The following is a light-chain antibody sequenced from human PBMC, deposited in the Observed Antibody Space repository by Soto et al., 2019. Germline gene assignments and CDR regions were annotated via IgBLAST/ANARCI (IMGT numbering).Light chain of an antibody. CDR3: SSYTARSTPNVV. V-gene: IGLV2-14*01. CDR1: SSDVGGYNY. CDR2: DVT. Sequence: QSALTQPASVSRSPGQSITISCTGTSSDVGGYNYVSWYQQHPGKAPKLMIYDVTNRPSGVSNRFAGSKSGNTASLTISGLQAEDEADYYCSSYTARSTPNVVFGGGTKLTVL. J-gene: IGLJ2*01.